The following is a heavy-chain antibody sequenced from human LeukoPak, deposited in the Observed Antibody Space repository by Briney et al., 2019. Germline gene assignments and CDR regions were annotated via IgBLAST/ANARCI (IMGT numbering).Heavy chain of an antibody. CDR2: IYTSGST. Sequence: PSETLSLTCTVSGGSISSGSYYWSWIRQPAGKGLEWIGRIYTSGSTNYNPSLKSRVTISVDTSKNQFSLKLSSVTAADTAVYYCARDRAGYLAYYYMDVWGKGTTVTISS. CDR1: GGSISSGSYY. CDR3: ARDRAGYLAYYYMDV. J-gene: IGHJ6*03. D-gene: IGHD6-13*01. V-gene: IGHV4-61*02.